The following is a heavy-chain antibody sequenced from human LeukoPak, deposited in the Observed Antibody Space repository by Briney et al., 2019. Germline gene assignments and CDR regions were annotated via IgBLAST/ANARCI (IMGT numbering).Heavy chain of an antibody. Sequence: PGGTLRLSCAASGFTFSSDFVSWVRHAPGKGLEWSSVIYSTCNTFYSDSVKGRFTISRDNSKNTVSLQMDSLRAEDTAVYYCARDVNYDHHYWGRGPLVTVSS. D-gene: IGHD4-11*01. J-gene: IGHJ4*02. V-gene: IGHV3-66*01. CDR3: ARDVNYDHHY. CDR1: GFTFSSDF. CDR2: IYSTCNT.